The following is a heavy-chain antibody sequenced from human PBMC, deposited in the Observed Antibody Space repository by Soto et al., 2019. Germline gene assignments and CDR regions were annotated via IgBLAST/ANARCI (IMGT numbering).Heavy chain of an antibody. CDR1: GFTFSDYY. Sequence: PGESLRLACAASGFTFSDYYMSWIRQAPGKGLEWVSYISSSGSTIYYADSVKGRFTISRDNAKNTLYLQMNSLRAEDTAVYYCAKDAPELYDSSGYHPYYFDYCGQGTLVTVSS. J-gene: IGHJ4*02. CDR2: ISSSGSTI. CDR3: AKDAPELYDSSGYHPYYFDY. D-gene: IGHD3-22*01. V-gene: IGHV3-11*01.